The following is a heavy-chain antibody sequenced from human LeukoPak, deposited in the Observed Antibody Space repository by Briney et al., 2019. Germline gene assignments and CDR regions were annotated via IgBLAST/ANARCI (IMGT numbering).Heavy chain of an antibody. J-gene: IGHJ4*02. CDR3: AIYLGSYADY. V-gene: IGHV3-48*03. Sequence: GGSLRLSCAASGFTFSSYEINWVRQAPGKGLEWVSYISSSGSTIYYADSVKGRFTISRDNAKNSLYLQMNSLRAEDTAVYYCAIYLGSYADYWGQGTLVTVSS. CDR2: ISSSGSTI. CDR1: GFTFSSYE. D-gene: IGHD1-26*01.